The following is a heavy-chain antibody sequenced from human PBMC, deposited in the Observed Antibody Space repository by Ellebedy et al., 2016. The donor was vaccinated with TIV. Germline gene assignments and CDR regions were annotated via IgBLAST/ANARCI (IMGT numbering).Heavy chain of an antibody. Sequence: ASVKVSCKASGYTFTSYAMHWVRQAPGQRLEWMGWINAGNGNTKYSQKFQGRVTITRDTSASTAYMELSSLRSADTAVYYCARGDRFEYYNFRSGYSENGMDVWGQGTTVTVSS. D-gene: IGHD3-3*01. CDR3: ARGDRFEYYNFRSGYSENGMDV. J-gene: IGHJ6*01. CDR1: GYTFTSYA. V-gene: IGHV1-3*01. CDR2: INAGNGNT.